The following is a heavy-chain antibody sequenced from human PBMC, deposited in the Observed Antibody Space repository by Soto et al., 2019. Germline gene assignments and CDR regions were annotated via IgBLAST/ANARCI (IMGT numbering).Heavy chain of an antibody. CDR1: GGSISSGDYY. CDR2: IYYSGST. Sequence: SETLSLTCTVSGGSISSGDYYWSWIRQPPGKGLEWIGYIYYSGSTYYNPSLKSRVTISVDTSKNQFSLKLSSVTAADTAVYYCARALSPSSVGPHYDFWSGYYTLDYWGQGTLVTVSS. D-gene: IGHD3-3*01. CDR3: ARALSPSSVGPHYDFWSGYYTLDY. V-gene: IGHV4-30-4*01. J-gene: IGHJ4*02.